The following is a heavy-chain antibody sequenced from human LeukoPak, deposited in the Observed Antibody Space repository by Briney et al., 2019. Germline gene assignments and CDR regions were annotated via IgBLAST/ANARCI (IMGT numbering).Heavy chain of an antibody. J-gene: IGHJ3*02. CDR3: ASTMVRGVIRPPHGAFDI. CDR2: IYYSGST. V-gene: IGHV4-59*01. CDR1: GGSISSYH. Sequence: SETLSLTCTVSGGSISSYHWSWIRQPPGKGLEWIGYIYYSGSTNYNPSLKSRVTISVDTSKNQFSLKLSSVTAADTAVYYCASTMVRGVIRPPHGAFDIWGQGTMVTVSS. D-gene: IGHD3-10*01.